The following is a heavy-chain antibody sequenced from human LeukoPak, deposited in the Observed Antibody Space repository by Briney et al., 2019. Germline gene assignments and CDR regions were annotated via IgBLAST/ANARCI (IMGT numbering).Heavy chain of an antibody. CDR2: INPNSGGT. Sequence: AASVKVSCKASGYTFTGYYMHWVRQAPGQGLEWMGWINPNSGGTNYAQKFQGRVTMTRDTSISTAYMELSRLRSDDTAVYYCARDLFEYYDFWSGYLNYWGQGTLVTVSS. CDR3: ARDLFEYYDFWSGYLNY. CDR1: GYTFTGYY. J-gene: IGHJ4*02. V-gene: IGHV1-2*02. D-gene: IGHD3-3*01.